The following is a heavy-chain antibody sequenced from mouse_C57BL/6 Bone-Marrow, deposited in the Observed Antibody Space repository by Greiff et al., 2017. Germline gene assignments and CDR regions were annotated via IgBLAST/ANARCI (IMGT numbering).Heavy chain of an antibody. Sequence: QVQLQQPGAELVKPGASVKLSCKASGYTFTSYWMQWVKQRPGQGLEWIGEIDPSDSYTNYNQKFQGKATLTVDTSSSTAYMQLSSLTSEDSAVYYIARAEDYYGFAYWGQGTLVTVSA. CDR3: ARAEDYYGFAY. CDR2: IDPSDSYT. V-gene: IGHV1-50*01. CDR1: GYTFTSYW. D-gene: IGHD1-1*01. J-gene: IGHJ3*01.